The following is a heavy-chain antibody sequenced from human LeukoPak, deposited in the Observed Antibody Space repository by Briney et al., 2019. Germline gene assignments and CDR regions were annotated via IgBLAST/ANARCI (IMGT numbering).Heavy chain of an antibody. V-gene: IGHV4-4*07. CDR1: GGSIRSYY. CDR3: ARGSKVGGIAAAGKDY. Sequence: SETLSLTCTVSGGSIRSYYWSWIRQPAGKGLEWIGRIWTSGSTNYNPSLNSRVTMSVDTSKNQFSLKLSSVTAADTAVYYCARGSKVGGIAAAGKDYWGQGTLVTVSS. CDR2: IWTSGST. J-gene: IGHJ4*02. D-gene: IGHD6-13*01.